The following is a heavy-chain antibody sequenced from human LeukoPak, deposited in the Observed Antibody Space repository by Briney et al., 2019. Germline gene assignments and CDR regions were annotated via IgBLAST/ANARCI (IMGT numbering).Heavy chain of an antibody. CDR2: IYYSGST. CDR1: GGSISSYY. Sequence: SETLSLTCTVSGGSISSYYWSWIRQPPGKGLEWVGYIYYSGSTKYNPSLKSRVTISVDTSKNQFSLKLSSVTAADTAVYYCARGTWSYGSGSSYFDYWGQGTLVTVSS. CDR3: ARGTWSYGSGSSYFDY. J-gene: IGHJ4*02. D-gene: IGHD3-10*01. V-gene: IGHV4-59*01.